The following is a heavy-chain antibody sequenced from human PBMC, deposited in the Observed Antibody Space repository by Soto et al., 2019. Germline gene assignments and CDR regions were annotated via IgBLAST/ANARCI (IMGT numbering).Heavy chain of an antibody. CDR3: ARLEGLATISYYFDF. CDR1: GDSINSDNYY. D-gene: IGHD3-9*01. V-gene: IGHV4-39*01. J-gene: IGHJ4*02. CDR2: IYYRGNT. Sequence: PSXTLSLTGSVSGDSINSDNYYCGWNRQPRGKGLEWIGSIYYRGNTYYNPSLQTRVTIPLDKSKSQFSLKLNSVTAADSAMYFCARLEGLATISYYFDFWGQGALVTVSS.